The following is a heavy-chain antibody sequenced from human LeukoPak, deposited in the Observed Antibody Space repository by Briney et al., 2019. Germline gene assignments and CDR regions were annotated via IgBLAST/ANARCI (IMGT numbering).Heavy chain of an antibody. CDR1: GFSFSSYA. Sequence: GGSLRLSCAASGFSFSSYAMSWVRQAPGKGLEWVSAITGSGDSAYYGDSVRGRFTISRDNAKNTLFLQMNSLRAEDTAVYYCARSRFCTSGGCYYDFWGQGILVTVSS. CDR2: ITGSGDSA. J-gene: IGHJ4*02. V-gene: IGHV3-23*01. CDR3: ARSRFCTSGGCYYDF. D-gene: IGHD2-8*01.